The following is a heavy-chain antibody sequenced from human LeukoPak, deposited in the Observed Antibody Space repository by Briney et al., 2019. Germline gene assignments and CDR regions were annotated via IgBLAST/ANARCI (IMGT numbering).Heavy chain of an antibody. Sequence: SETLSLTCTASGGSISSSSYYWGWIRQPPGKGLEWIGSIYYSGSTYYNPSLKSRVTISVDTSKNQFSLKLSSVTAADTAVYYCARRRDALWDFDIWGQGTMVTVSS. CDR1: GGSISSSSYY. V-gene: IGHV4-39*01. D-gene: IGHD1-26*01. CDR3: ARRRDALWDFDI. CDR2: IYYSGST. J-gene: IGHJ3*02.